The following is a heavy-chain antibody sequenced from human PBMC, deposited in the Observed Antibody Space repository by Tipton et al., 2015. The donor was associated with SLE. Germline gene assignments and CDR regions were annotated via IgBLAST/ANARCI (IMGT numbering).Heavy chain of an antibody. Sequence: TLSLTCTVSGGSISSSSYYWGWIRQPPGKGLEWIGSIYYSGSTYYNPSLKSRVTISVDTSKNQFSLKLSSVTAADTAVYYCANLPLQGGGNSPAYYYYGMDVWGQGTTVTVSS. J-gene: IGHJ6*02. CDR2: IYYSGST. CDR3: ANLPLQGGGNSPAYYYYGMDV. D-gene: IGHD4-23*01. CDR1: GGSISSSSYY. V-gene: IGHV4-39*01.